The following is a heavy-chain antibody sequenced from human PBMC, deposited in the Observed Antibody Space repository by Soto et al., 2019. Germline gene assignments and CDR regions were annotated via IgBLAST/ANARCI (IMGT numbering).Heavy chain of an antibody. V-gene: IGHV3-7*03. Sequence: WGSLRLSCAASGFTFISYWMSWVRQAPGKGLEWVANIKQDGSEKFYVDSVKGRFTISKDNAKNSVYLQMNSLRAEDTAVYYCARGHTTSPNWFDPWGQGTLVTVSS. J-gene: IGHJ5*02. CDR1: GFTFISYW. D-gene: IGHD2-2*01. CDR3: ARGHTTSPNWFDP. CDR2: IKQDGSEK.